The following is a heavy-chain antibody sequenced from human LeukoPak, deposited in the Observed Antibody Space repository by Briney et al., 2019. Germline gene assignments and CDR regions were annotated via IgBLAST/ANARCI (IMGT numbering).Heavy chain of an antibody. V-gene: IGHV1-46*01. CDR2: INPSGGST. CDR1: RYTFTSYY. Sequence: ASVKVSCKASRYTFTSYYLHWVRQAPGQGLEWMGIINPSGGSTSYAQKFQGRVTVTRDMSTSTAYMELSSLRSEDTAVYYCARGRYSSAVYYYYYMDVWGKGTTVTVSS. CDR3: ARGRYSSAVYYYYYMDV. D-gene: IGHD6-25*01. J-gene: IGHJ6*03.